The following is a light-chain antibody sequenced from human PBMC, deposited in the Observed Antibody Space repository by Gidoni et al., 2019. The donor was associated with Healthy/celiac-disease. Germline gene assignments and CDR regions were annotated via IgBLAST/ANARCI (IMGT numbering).Light chain of an antibody. V-gene: IGKV4-1*01. CDR2: WAS. Sequence: DIVMTQSPDSLAASLGERATINCKSSQSVLYSSNNKNYLAWYQQKPGQPPKLLIYWASTRESGVPDRFSGSGSGTDFPLTISSLQAEDVAVYYCQQYYSTPWTFGQGTKVEIK. J-gene: IGKJ1*01. CDR3: QQYYSTPWT. CDR1: QSVLYSSNNKNY.